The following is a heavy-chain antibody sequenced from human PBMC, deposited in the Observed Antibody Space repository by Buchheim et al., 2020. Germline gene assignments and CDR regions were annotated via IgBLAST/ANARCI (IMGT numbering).Heavy chain of an antibody. CDR1: GGSFSGYY. CDR2: INHSGST. V-gene: IGHV4-34*01. J-gene: IGHJ6*02. Sequence: QVQLQQWGAGLLKPSETLSLTCGVYGGSFSGYYWSWIRQPPGKGLEWIGEINHSGSTNYNPSLKSRVTISVDTSKNQFSLKLSSVTAADTAVYYCARERFSYSSSSLWNNYYYYGMDVWGQGTT. D-gene: IGHD6-6*01. CDR3: ARERFSYSSSSLWNNYYYYGMDV.